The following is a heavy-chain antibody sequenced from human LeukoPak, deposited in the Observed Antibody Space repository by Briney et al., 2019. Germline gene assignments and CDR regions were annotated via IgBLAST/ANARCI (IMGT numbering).Heavy chain of an antibody. CDR3: AKDLSSGDTAMVLYYFDY. Sequence: GRSLRLSCAASGFTFDDYAMRWVRQAPGKGLEWVSGISWNSGSIGYADSVKGRFTISRDNAKNSLYLQMNRLRAEDTALYYCAKDLSSGDTAMVLYYFDYWGQGTLVTVSS. V-gene: IGHV3-9*01. D-gene: IGHD5-18*01. CDR2: ISWNSGSI. CDR1: GFTFDDYA. J-gene: IGHJ4*02.